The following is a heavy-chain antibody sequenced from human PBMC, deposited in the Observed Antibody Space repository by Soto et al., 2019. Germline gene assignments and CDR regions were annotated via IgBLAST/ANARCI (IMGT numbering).Heavy chain of an antibody. CDR2: INHSGST. D-gene: IGHD3-22*01. CDR1: DGTFRGYV. Sequence: SETLSLTCAVEDGTFRGYVWTWIRQHPGKGLQWIGQINHSGSTNYNPSLKSRVTISVDTSKNQFSLKLSSVAAADTAVYYCARHNYDSSGYYHYDYGMDVWVQGTTVTVSS. CDR3: ARHNYDSSGYYHYDYGMDV. V-gene: IGHV4-34*01. J-gene: IGHJ6*02.